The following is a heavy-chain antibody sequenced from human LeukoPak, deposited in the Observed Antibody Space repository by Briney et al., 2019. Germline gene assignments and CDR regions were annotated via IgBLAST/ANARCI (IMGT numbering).Heavy chain of an antibody. CDR2: ISGSGGST. CDR3: AKDLGSAHYYGSGSSDY. Sequence: GGPLRFSCASSGLTFSSYAMSWGRQAPGKGLEWVSAISGSGGSTYYADSVKGRFTISRDNSKNTLYLQMNSLRAEDTAVYYCAKDLGSAHYYGSGSSDYWGQGTLVTVSS. V-gene: IGHV3-23*01. CDR1: GLTFSSYA. J-gene: IGHJ4*02. D-gene: IGHD3-10*01.